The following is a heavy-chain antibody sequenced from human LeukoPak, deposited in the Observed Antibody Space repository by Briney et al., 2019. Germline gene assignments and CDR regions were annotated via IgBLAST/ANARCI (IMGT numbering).Heavy chain of an antibody. D-gene: IGHD3-22*01. V-gene: IGHV3-9*01. J-gene: IGHJ4*02. CDR3: AKDSGPNYYDSSGYFDY. Sequence: GRSLRLSCAASGFTFDDYAMHWVRQVPGKGLEWVSGISWNSGSMDYGDSVKGRFTISRDNAKNSLYLQMNSLRPEDAALYYCAKDSGPNYYDSSGYFDYWGQGTLVTVSS. CDR1: GFTFDDYA. CDR2: ISWNSGSM.